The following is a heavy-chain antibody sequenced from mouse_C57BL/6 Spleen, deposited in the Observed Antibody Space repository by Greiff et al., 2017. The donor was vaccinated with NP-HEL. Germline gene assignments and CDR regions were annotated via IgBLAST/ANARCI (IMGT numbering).Heavy chain of an antibody. CDR1: GYSFTGYY. CDR3: ARVITTVPMDY. V-gene: IGHV1-42*01. J-gene: IGHJ4*01. CDR2: INPSTGGT. Sequence: EVKLQESGPELVKPGASVKISCKASGYSFTGYYMNWVKQSPEKSLEWIGEINPSTGGTTYNQKFKAKATLTVDKSSSTAYMQLKSLTSEDSAVYYCARVITTVPMDYWGQGTSVTVSS. D-gene: IGHD1-1*01.